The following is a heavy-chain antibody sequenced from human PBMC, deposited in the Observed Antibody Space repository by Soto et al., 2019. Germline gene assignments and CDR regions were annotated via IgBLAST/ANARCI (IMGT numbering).Heavy chain of an antibody. CDR2: IANSGIGT. Sequence: PGGSLRLSCAASGFTFSTYWMHWIRQAQGKGLEWVSGIANSGIGTYYADSVKGRFTISGDNSKNTLYLQMNSLRAEDTAVYYCAPTPRNYYDSGGYGRQVGDYWGQGTLVTVSS. V-gene: IGHV3-23*01. D-gene: IGHD3-22*01. CDR1: GFTFSTYW. CDR3: APTPRNYYDSGGYGRQVGDY. J-gene: IGHJ4*02.